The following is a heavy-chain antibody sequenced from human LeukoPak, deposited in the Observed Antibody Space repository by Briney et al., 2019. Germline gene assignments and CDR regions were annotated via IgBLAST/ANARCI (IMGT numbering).Heavy chain of an antibody. CDR3: ARVGGDYYDSSGYSV. J-gene: IGHJ4*02. V-gene: IGHV1-8*01. CDR1: GYSFTSYD. Sequence: ASVKVSCKDSGYSFTSYDINWVRQATAQGLEWMGWMNPNSGNTGYAQKFQGRVTMTRNTSISTAYMELSSLRSEDTAVYYCARVGGDYYDSSGYSVWGQGTLVTVPS. CDR2: MNPNSGNT. D-gene: IGHD3-22*01.